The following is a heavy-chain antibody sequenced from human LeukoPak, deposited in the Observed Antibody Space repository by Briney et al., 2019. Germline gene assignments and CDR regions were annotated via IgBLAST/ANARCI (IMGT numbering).Heavy chain of an antibody. CDR2: ISAYNDKT. CDR1: GYTFSNYG. D-gene: IGHD1-26*01. CDR3: AKDSGGYSWIFSN. V-gene: IGHV1-18*01. J-gene: IGHJ4*02. Sequence: PGASVKVSCKASGYTFSNYGISWVRQAPGQGLEWMGWISAYNDKTDLAEKVQGRVTMTTDTSKSTAYMELRSLTSDDTGVDYCAKDSGGYSWIFSNGGEGPLVTVSS.